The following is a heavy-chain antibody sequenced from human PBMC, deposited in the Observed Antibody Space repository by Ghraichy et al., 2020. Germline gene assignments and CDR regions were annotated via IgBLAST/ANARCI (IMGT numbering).Heavy chain of an antibody. Sequence: GGSLRLSCAASGFSFSSYGMHWVRQAPGKGLEWVAVTSYDGSNKYSADSVKGRFTISRDNSKNTLYLQMNSLRAEDTAVYYCAKDHGLYGVLDAFDIWGQGTMVTVSS. D-gene: IGHD4-17*01. CDR2: TSYDGSNK. J-gene: IGHJ3*02. V-gene: IGHV3-30*18. CDR3: AKDHGLYGVLDAFDI. CDR1: GFSFSSYG.